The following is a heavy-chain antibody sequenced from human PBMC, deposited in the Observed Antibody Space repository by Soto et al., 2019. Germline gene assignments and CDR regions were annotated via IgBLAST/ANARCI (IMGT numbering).Heavy chain of an antibody. CDR3: AKETRITIFGVVITHFDY. CDR1: GFTFSSYA. J-gene: IGHJ4*02. D-gene: IGHD3-3*01. Sequence: PVGSLRLSCAASGFTFSSYAMSWVRQAPGNGLEWVSSISGSGGSTYYADSVKGRFTISRDNSKNTLYLQMNSLRAEDTAVYYCAKETRITIFGVVITHFDYWGQGTLVTVSS. V-gene: IGHV3-23*01. CDR2: ISGSGGST.